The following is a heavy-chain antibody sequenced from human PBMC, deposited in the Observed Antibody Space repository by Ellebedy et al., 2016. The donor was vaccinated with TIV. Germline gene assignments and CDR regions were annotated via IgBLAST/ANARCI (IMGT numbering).Heavy chain of an antibody. V-gene: IGHV3-30*04. Sequence: GESLKISXAASGFTFSSYAMHWVRQAPGKGLEWVAVISYDGSNKYYADSVKGRFTISRDNSKNTLYLQMNSLRAEDTAVYYCARDLGDWGFDYWGQGTLVTVSS. CDR3: ARDLGDWGFDY. D-gene: IGHD2-21*02. J-gene: IGHJ4*02. CDR2: ISYDGSNK. CDR1: GFTFSSYA.